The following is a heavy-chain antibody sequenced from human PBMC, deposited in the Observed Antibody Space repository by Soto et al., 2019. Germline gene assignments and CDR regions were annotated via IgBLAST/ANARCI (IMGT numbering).Heavy chain of an antibody. J-gene: IGHJ4*02. CDR2: IYYTETT. V-gene: IGHV4-30-4*01. CDR3: ARASLGNGDKPFDR. Sequence: QVQLQESGPGLVKPSQTLSLTCTVSGDSISSGDYYWSWIRQSPGRGREWIGYIYYTETTFYSPSLKSRLTISIDTSRNQFSLNLHSATAADTAVYFCARASLGNGDKPFDRWGQGTLVTVSS. D-gene: IGHD4-17*01. CDR1: GDSISSGDYY.